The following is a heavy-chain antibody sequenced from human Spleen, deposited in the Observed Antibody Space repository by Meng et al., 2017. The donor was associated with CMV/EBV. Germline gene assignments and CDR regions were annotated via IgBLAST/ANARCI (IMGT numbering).Heavy chain of an antibody. V-gene: IGHV3-11*04. CDR1: GFTFSDYY. J-gene: IGHJ5*02. CDR2: ISSSGSTI. D-gene: IGHD2-15*01. CDR3: ARGSASSCYSGCWFDP. Sequence: GGSLRLSCAASGFTFSDYYMSWIRQAPGKGLEWVSYISSSGSTIYYADSVKGRFTISRDNAKNSLYLQMNSLRAEDTAVYYCARGSASSCYSGCWFDPWGQGTLVTVSS.